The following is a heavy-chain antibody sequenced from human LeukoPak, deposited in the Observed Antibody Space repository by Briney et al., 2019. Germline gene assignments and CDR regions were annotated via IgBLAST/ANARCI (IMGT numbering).Heavy chain of an antibody. Sequence: PGGSLRLSCAASGFTFRDSATHWVRQVPGKGLEWVSSISWSSEYMYYADSVKGRFTISRDNAKNSLYLQMDSLRAEDTALYYCAKEGSVCTNGICRYFDYWGQGTLVTVSS. D-gene: IGHD2-8*01. CDR1: GFTFRDSA. J-gene: IGHJ4*02. V-gene: IGHV3-9*01. CDR2: ISWSSEYM. CDR3: AKEGSVCTNGICRYFDY.